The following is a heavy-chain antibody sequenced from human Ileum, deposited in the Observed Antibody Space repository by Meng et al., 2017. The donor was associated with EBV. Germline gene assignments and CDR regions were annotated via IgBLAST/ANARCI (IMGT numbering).Heavy chain of an antibody. J-gene: IGHJ4*02. CDR1: GVAISSGVYH. Sequence: QLQAAGRGLVKPSQTLSLTLAVSGVAISSGVYHWSWIRQPPGKGLEWIGCSGGTYYNPSLKSRLTISVDTSKNQFSLKLDSATAADAAVYYCAIYAVGGSGQGYWGQGTLVTVSS. CDR2: CSGGT. V-gene: IGHV4-30-4*01. CDR3: AIYAVGGSGQGY. D-gene: IGHD1-26*01.